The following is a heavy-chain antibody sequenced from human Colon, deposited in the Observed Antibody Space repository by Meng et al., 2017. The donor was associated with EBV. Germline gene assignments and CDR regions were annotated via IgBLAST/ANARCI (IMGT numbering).Heavy chain of an antibody. J-gene: IGHJ5*02. Sequence: QITLKESGPTLVKFTQTLTLTCSFSGFSLTTRDVGVGWIRQPPGKALEWLALIYWDDDTRYSSSLGSRLTITKDTSKNQVVLTMTNMGPADTATYYCAHTYQMLTAFDPWGQGALVTVSS. D-gene: IGHD2-2*01. CDR2: IYWDDDT. V-gene: IGHV2-5*02. CDR3: AHTYQMLTAFDP. CDR1: GFSLTTRDVG.